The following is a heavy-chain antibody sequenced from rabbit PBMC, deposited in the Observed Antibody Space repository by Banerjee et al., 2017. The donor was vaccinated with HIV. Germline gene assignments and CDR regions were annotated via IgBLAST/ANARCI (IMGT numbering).Heavy chain of an antibody. CDR1: GFDFSSYY. CDR3: ARDLSGVIGWNLNL. V-gene: IGHV1S45*01. J-gene: IGHJ4*01. CDR2: INTSSGNT. Sequence: QEQLKETGGGLVQPGGSLTLSCKASGFDFSSYYMCWVRQAPGKGLEWIACINTSSGNTVYASWAKGRFTISKTSSTTVTLQMTSLTAADTATYFCARDLSGVIGWNLNLWGPGTLVTVS. D-gene: IGHD1-1*01.